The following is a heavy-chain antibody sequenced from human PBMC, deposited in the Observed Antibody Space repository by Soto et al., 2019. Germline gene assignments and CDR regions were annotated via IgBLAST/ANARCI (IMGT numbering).Heavy chain of an antibody. CDR1: GFTFRDYY. V-gene: IGHV3-11*01. J-gene: IGHJ6*02. Sequence: PGGFLRLSCAASGFTFRDYYMSWIRQAPGKGVEWVSYISSSGSTIYYADSVKGRFTISRDNAKNSLYLQMNSLRAADTAGYYCAREGSGSYYVSGENGMDVGGQGTTVTV. CDR2: ISSSGSTI. CDR3: AREGSGSYYVSGENGMDV. D-gene: IGHD1-26*01.